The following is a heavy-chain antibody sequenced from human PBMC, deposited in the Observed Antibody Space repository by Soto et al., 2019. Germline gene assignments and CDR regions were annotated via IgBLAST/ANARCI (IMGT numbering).Heavy chain of an antibody. Sequence: QVQLVESGGGVVQPGRSLRLSCAASGFTFSSYAMHWVRQAPGKGLEWVAVISYDGSNKYYADSVKGRFTISRDNSKNTLDLQMNSLRAEDTAVYYCARGVTIFGVVSPLGYWGQGTLVTVSS. V-gene: IGHV3-30-3*01. CDR3: ARGVTIFGVVSPLGY. CDR1: GFTFSSYA. J-gene: IGHJ4*02. D-gene: IGHD3-3*01. CDR2: ISYDGSNK.